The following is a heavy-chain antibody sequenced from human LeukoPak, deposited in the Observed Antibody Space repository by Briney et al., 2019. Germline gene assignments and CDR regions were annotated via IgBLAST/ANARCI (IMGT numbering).Heavy chain of an antibody. CDR2: ISTSSSYI. D-gene: IGHD4-17*01. J-gene: IGHJ4*02. CDR1: GFSFINYN. V-gene: IGHV3-21*01. CDR3: ARDRYGDYALFDY. Sequence: PGGSLRLSCAASGFSFINYNMHWVRQAPGKGLEWVSSISTSSSYIYYADSVKGRFTISRDNAKNSLFLQMNSLRAEDTAVYYCARDRYGDYALFDYWGQGTLVTVSS.